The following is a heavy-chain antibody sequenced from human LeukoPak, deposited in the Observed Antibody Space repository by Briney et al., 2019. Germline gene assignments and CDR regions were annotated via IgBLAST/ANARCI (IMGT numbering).Heavy chain of an antibody. CDR1: GYTFTSYD. CDR3: ARGPISRGRWLQRRLDY. CDR2: MNPNSGNT. V-gene: IGHV1-8*01. D-gene: IGHD5-24*01. Sequence: ASVKVSCKASGYTFTSYDINWVRQATGQGLEWMGWMNPNSGNTGYAQEFQGRVTMTRNTSISTAYMELSSLRSEDTAVYYCARGPISRGRWLQRRLDYWGQGTLVTVSS. J-gene: IGHJ4*02.